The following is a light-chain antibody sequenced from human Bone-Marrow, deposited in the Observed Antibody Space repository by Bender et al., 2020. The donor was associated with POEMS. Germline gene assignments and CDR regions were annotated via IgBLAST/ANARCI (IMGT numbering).Light chain of an antibody. CDR1: SSNTGSGYD. CDR2: GYN. Sequence: QSVLTQPPSVSGAPGQRVTISCTGSSSNTGSGYDINWYQHLPGTAPKLLIYGYNNRPSGVPDRFSGSKSGTSASLAITGLQAEDEGDYYCCSFAASYTLVFGGGTKLTVL. J-gene: IGLJ3*02. CDR3: CSFAASYTLV. V-gene: IGLV1-40*01.